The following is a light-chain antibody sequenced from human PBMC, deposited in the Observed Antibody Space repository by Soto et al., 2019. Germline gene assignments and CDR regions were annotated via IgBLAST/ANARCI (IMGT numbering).Light chain of an antibody. CDR1: QDIDNS. Sequence: DIQMTQSPSAMSASLGYIFTITCRASQDIDNSLAWFQQKPGKVPKRLIYRASTLHTGVPSRFSGSGSGTAFTLTISSLQPEDFATYYCQQYNSYSQTFGQGTKVDIK. V-gene: IGKV1-17*03. CDR3: QQYNSYSQT. J-gene: IGKJ1*01. CDR2: RAS.